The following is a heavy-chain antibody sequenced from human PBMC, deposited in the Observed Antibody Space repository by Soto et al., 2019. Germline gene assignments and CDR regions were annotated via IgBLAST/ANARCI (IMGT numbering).Heavy chain of an antibody. J-gene: IGHJ4*02. D-gene: IGHD6-19*01. V-gene: IGHV4-59*08. CDR1: GGSISSYY. CDR3: ARHSLRGTVSSGANDY. Sequence: SETLSLTCTVSGGSISSYYWSWIRQPPGKGLEWIGYIYYSGSTNYNPSLKSRVTISVDTSKNQFSLKLSSVTAADTAVYYCARHSLRGTVSSGANDYWGQGTLVTVSS. CDR2: IYYSGST.